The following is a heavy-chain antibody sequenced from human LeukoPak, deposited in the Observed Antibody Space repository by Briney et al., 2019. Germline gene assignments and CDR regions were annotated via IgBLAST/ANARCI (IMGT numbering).Heavy chain of an antibody. V-gene: IGHV3-66*01. J-gene: IGHJ4*01. Sequence: GGSLRLSCAAFGFTVSSNHMSWVRQAPGKGLEWVSVIYAGGTIYYADFVKGRFTISRDNSKNTLFLQMNSLSADDTAVYYCARGLIAAAGNTNYFDSWGQGILVTVSS. CDR2: IYAGGTI. CDR1: GFTVSSNH. CDR3: ARGLIAAAGNTNYFDS. D-gene: IGHD6-13*01.